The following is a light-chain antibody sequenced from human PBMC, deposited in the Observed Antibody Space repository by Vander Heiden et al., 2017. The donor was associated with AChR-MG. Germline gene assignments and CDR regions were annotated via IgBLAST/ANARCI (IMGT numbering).Light chain of an antibody. CDR2: AAS. CDR3: QQPSTTPWT. V-gene: IGKV1-39*01. CDR1: QNIYSY. J-gene: IGKJ1*01. Sequence: DIQMTQSPSSLSASVGDRVTITCRASQNIYSYLNWYQQKPGKAPKLLIYAASSLRSGVPSRFSGSGSGTDFTLTISSLQPEDFATYFCQQPSTTPWTFGQGTRVDIK.